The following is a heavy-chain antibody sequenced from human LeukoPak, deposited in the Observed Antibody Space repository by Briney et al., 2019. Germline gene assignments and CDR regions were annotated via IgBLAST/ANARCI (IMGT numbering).Heavy chain of an antibody. Sequence: SETLSLTCAVYGGSFSGYYWSWIRQPPGKGLEWIGEINHSGSTNYNPSLKSRVTISVDTSKNQFSLKLSSVTAADTAVYYCARARDYYDSSGYSGPDAFAIWGQGTMVTVSS. V-gene: IGHV4-34*01. D-gene: IGHD3-22*01. J-gene: IGHJ3*02. CDR2: INHSGST. CDR1: GGSFSGYY. CDR3: ARARDYYDSSGYSGPDAFAI.